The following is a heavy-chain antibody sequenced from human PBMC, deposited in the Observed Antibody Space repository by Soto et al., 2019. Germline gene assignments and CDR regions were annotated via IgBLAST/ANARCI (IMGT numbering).Heavy chain of an antibody. CDR1: GGAISGYY. D-gene: IGHD3-3*01. V-gene: IGHV4-4*07. CDR2: IYSSGGT. J-gene: IGHJ5*02. Sequence: SETLSLTCTVSGGAISGYYWTWIRQSAGKGLEWIGRIYSSGGTKYNPSLQSRVTMSLDTSKNQFSLRLSSVTAADTAVYYCARGQRFSDSFDPWGQGTLVTVS. CDR3: ARGQRFSDSFDP.